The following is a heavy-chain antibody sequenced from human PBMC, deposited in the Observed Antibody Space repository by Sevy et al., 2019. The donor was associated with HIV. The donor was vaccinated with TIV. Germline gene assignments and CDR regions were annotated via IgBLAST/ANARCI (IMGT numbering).Heavy chain of an antibody. CDR1: GDSISGYY. CDR3: ANGISARLDY. V-gene: IGHV4-59*01. D-gene: IGHD6-6*01. Sequence: SETLALTCTVSGDSISGYYLSWIRQPPGKGLEWIGYIYYSGVTNYNPSLKSRVTISADTSKNQISLNLSSVTAADTAVYYCANGISARLDYWGQGTLVTVSS. CDR2: IYYSGVT. J-gene: IGHJ4*02.